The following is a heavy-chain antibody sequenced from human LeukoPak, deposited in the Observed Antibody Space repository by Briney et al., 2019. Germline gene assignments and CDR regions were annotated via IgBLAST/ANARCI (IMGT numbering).Heavy chain of an antibody. CDR3: AKDSNDYVWGSYRYTGYFDY. D-gene: IGHD3-16*02. Sequence: GGSLRLSCAASGFTFSSYGMHWVRQAPGKGLEWVAFIRYDGSNKYYADSVKGRFTISRDNSKNTLYLQMNSLRAEDTDVYYCAKDSNDYVWGSYRYTGYFDYWGQGTLVTVSS. CDR1: GFTFSSYG. V-gene: IGHV3-30*02. J-gene: IGHJ4*02. CDR2: IRYDGSNK.